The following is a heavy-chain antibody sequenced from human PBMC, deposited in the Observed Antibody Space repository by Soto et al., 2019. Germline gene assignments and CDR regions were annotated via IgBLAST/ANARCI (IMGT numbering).Heavy chain of an antibody. V-gene: IGHV4-30-2*01. Sequence: QLQLQESGSGLVKPSQTLSLTCAVSGGSISSGGYSWSWIRQPPGKGLECIGYIYHSGSTYYSPSLKSRVTIAVDRSKKQFSLKLSSVPAADMAVYYCARGPPLGYWGQATLVTVSS. J-gene: IGHJ4*02. CDR1: GGSISSGGYS. CDR3: ARGPPLGY. CDR2: IYHSGST.